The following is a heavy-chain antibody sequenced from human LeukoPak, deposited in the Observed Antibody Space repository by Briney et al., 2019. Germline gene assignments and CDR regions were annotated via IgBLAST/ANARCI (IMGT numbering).Heavy chain of an antibody. CDR3: ARRTEVAGTDYY. D-gene: IGHD6-19*01. V-gene: IGHV5-51*01. CDR2: IYPGDSDT. CDR1: GYSFTSYW. J-gene: IGHJ4*02. Sequence: GESLKISCKASGYSFTSYWTAWVRQMPGKGLEWMGIIYPGDSDTRYSPSFQGQVTISADKSISTAYLQWSSLKASDTAMYYCARRTEVAGTDYYWGQGTLVTVSS.